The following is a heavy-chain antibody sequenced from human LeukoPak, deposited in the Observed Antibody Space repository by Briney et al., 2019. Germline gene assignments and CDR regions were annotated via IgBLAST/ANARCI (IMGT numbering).Heavy chain of an antibody. V-gene: IGHV4-59*11. J-gene: IGHJ4*02. CDR1: GGSISSRY. Sequence: PSETLSLTCTVSGGSISSRYWSWIRQPPGKGLEWIGYIYGSGSTNYNPSLNSRVTMSVDASKNQFSLKVSSVTAADTAVYYCARAARQLVRAPFDYWGQGTLVTVSS. CDR3: ARAARQLVRAPFDY. CDR2: IYGSGST. D-gene: IGHD6-6*01.